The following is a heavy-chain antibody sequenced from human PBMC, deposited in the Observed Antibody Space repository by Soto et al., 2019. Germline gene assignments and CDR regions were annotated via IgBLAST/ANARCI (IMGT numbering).Heavy chain of an antibody. D-gene: IGHD2-2*01. Sequence: SVKVSCKASGGTFSSYAISWVRQAPGQGLEWMGGIIPIFGTANYAQKFQGRVTITADESTSTAYMELSSLRSEDTAVYYCARDLVTIADIVVVPAAMGALDYWGQGTLVTVSS. CDR2: IIPIFGTA. V-gene: IGHV1-69*13. CDR3: ARDLVTIADIVVVPAAMGALDY. J-gene: IGHJ4*02. CDR1: GGTFSSYA.